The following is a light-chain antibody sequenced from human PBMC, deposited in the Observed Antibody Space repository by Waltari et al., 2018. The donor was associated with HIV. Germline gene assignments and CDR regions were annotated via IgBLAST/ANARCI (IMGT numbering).Light chain of an antibody. V-gene: IGLV2-23*02. CDR1: SRDVGSYNL. CDR3: CSYAGSSTLGV. J-gene: IGLJ3*02. CDR2: EVS. Sequence: QSALTQPASVSGSPGQSITISCTGTSRDVGSYNLVSWYQQHPGKAPKLMIYEVSKRPSGVSNRFSGSKSGNTASLTISGLQAEDEADYYCCSYAGSSTLGVFGGGTKLTVL.